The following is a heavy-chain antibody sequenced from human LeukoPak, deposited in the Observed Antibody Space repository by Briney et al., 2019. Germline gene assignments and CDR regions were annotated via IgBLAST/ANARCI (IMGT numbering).Heavy chain of an antibody. J-gene: IGHJ3*02. D-gene: IGHD3-22*01. Sequence: SETLSLTCTVSGDSITSRSYYWGWIRQPPGKGLEWIGSIYSSGSTYYNPSLMGRVTMSVDTSQSQFSLKLRSVTAADTAVYFCARFGGTYHDSSGYLREDSFDIWGQGTMVTVSS. CDR1: GDSITSRSYY. CDR3: ARFGGTYHDSSGYLREDSFDI. CDR2: IYSSGST. V-gene: IGHV4-39*01.